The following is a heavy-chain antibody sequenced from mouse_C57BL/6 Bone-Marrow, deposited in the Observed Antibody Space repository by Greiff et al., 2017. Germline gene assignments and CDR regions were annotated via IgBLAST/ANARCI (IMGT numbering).Heavy chain of an antibody. CDR1: GFTFTDYY. J-gene: IGHJ1*03. Sequence: EVKVVESGGGLVQPGGSLSLSCAASGFTFTDYYMSWVRQPPGKALEWLGFIRNKANGYTTEYSASVKGRFTISRDNSQSILYLQMNALRAEDSATYYCARYQTIVKYFDVWGTGTTVTVSS. CDR3: ARYQTIVKYFDV. D-gene: IGHD2-5*01. CDR2: IRNKANGYTT. V-gene: IGHV7-3*01.